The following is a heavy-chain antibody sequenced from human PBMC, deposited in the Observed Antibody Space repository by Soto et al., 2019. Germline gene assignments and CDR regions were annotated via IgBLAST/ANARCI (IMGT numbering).Heavy chain of an antibody. CDR3: AQRRGAGGHFAY. CDR1: GFTFSSYA. J-gene: IGHJ4*02. D-gene: IGHD2-15*01. V-gene: IGHV3-23*01. CDR2: VSIGGST. Sequence: DVQLLESGGGLVQPEGSLRLSCAASGFTFSSYAMGWVRQGPGKGLEWVAVVSIGGSTHYADSVRGRFTISRDNSKNTLSLQMKSLTAEDTAVYVCAQRRGAGGHFAYWGQGALVTVSS.